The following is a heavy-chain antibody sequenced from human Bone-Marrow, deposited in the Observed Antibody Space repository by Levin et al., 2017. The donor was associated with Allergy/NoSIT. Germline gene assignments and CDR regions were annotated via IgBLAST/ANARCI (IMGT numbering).Heavy chain of an antibody. Sequence: ASVKVSCKASGYSFSDHYMHWVRQTPGHGLEWMGWINPKTGGTRFAQRFQGRVNMSRDTSISTAYMDLSRLTSDDTAVYYCARDIVLERDFDWAYSSFDIWGQGTLVAVSS. CDR2: INPKTGGT. CDR3: ARDIVLERDFDWAYSSFDI. CDR1: GYSFSDHY. D-gene: IGHD3-9*01. J-gene: IGHJ3*02. V-gene: IGHV1-2*02.